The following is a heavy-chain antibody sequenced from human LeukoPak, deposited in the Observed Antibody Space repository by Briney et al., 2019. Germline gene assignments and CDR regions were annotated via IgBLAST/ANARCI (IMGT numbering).Heavy chain of an antibody. CDR1: GGSISSYY. J-gene: IGHJ3*02. V-gene: IGHV4-59*08. CDR3: ARRGGNSLVDI. D-gene: IGHD2-21*02. CDR2: IYYSGST. Sequence: SETLSLTCTVSGGSISSYYWSWIRQPPGKGLEWIGYIYYSGSTNYNPSLKSRVTISVDTSKNQFSLKLSSVTAADTAVYYCARRGGNSLVDIWGQGTKVTVSS.